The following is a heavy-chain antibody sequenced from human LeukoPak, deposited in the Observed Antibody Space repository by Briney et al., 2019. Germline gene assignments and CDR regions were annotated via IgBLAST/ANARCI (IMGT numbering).Heavy chain of an antibody. CDR3: ARDRSYYFDY. Sequence: SETLSLTCTVSGDFVSSNSYYWAWIRQPPGKGLEWIGSIYYSGNTYYNPSLKSRVTISIDTSKNEFSLRVNSVTAADTAVYFCARDRSYYFDYWGQGNLVTVSS. CDR2: IYYSGNT. J-gene: IGHJ4*02. D-gene: IGHD3-10*01. CDR1: GDFVSSNSYY. V-gene: IGHV4-39*07.